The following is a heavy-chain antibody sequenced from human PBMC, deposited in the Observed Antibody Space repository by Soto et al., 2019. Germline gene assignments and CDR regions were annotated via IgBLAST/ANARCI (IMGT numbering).Heavy chain of an antibody. J-gene: IGHJ3*02. D-gene: IGHD3-3*01. V-gene: IGHV3-48*02. Sequence: GGSLRLSCAASGFTFSSYSMNWVRQAPGKGLEWVSYISSSSTIYYADSVKGRFTISRDNAKNSLYLQMNSLRDEDTAVYYCARDRRITIFGVATVDAFDIWGQGTMVTVSS. CDR1: GFTFSSYS. CDR2: ISSSSTI. CDR3: ARDRRITIFGVATVDAFDI.